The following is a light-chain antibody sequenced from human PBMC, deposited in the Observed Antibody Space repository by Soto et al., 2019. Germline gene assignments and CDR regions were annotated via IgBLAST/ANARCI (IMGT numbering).Light chain of an antibody. Sequence: DIQMTQSPSSLAASVGDRVTITCRASQTVSIYVNWYQQKPGRAPSLVMFTASTLPSGVPSRFSGSGSATDFTLTISSLQPEDFPTYYCQQRYSTPYTFGQGTKVEIK. CDR1: QTVSIY. V-gene: IGKV1-39*01. CDR3: QQRYSTPYT. CDR2: TAS. J-gene: IGKJ2*01.